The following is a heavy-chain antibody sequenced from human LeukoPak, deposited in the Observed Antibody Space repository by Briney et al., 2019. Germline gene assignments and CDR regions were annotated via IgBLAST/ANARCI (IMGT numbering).Heavy chain of an antibody. Sequence: SETLSLTCTVSGGSISSSSYYWGWIRQPPWKGLEWIGSIYYSGSTYYNPSLKSRVTISVDTSKNQFSLKLSSVTAADTAVYYCARHILRFLEWLFPPDAFDIWGQGTMVTVSS. CDR2: IYYSGST. V-gene: IGHV4-39*01. CDR1: GGSISSSSYY. CDR3: ARHILRFLEWLFPPDAFDI. J-gene: IGHJ3*02. D-gene: IGHD3-3*01.